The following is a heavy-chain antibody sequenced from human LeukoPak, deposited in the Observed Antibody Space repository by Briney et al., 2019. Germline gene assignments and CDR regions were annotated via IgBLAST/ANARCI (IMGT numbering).Heavy chain of an antibody. V-gene: IGHV4-4*07. Sequence: KPSETLSLTCTFSRGSISSYYWNWIWQPAGKGLEWIGRIYTSGSTNYNPSLKSRVTMSVETSKNQFSLKLSSVTAADTAVNFCTFNLGSGSYAFDTWGQGTMVTVSS. CDR2: IYTSGST. CDR3: TFNLGSGSYAFDT. D-gene: IGHD3-10*01. CDR1: RGSISSYY. J-gene: IGHJ3*02.